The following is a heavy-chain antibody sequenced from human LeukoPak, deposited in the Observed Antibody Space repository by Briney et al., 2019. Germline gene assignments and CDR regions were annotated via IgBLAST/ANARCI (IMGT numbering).Heavy chain of an antibody. CDR2: IYYSGST. D-gene: IGHD5-18*01. J-gene: IGHJ4*02. CDR3: ASEDIGGYSYGYYY. Sequence: SETLSLTCTVSGGSISSSSYYWGWIRQPPGKGLEWIGSIYYSGSTYYNPSLKSRVTISVDTSKNQFSLKLSSVTAADTAVYYCASEDIGGYSYGYYYWGQGTLVTVSS. V-gene: IGHV4-39*07. CDR1: GGSISSSSYY.